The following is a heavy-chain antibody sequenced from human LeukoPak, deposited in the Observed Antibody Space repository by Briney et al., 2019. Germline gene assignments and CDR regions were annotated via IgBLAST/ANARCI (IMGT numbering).Heavy chain of an antibody. J-gene: IGHJ3*02. V-gene: IGHV3-33*08. CDR3: ALGYSYGPNAFDI. CDR1: GFTFSNYW. CDR2: IWYDGSKK. Sequence: GGSLRLSCAASGFTFSNYWMSWVRQAPGKGLEWVAVIWYDGSKKYYADSVKGRFTISRDNSKNTLYLQMNSLGAEDMAVYYCALGYSYGPNAFDIWGQGTMVTVSS. D-gene: IGHD5-18*01.